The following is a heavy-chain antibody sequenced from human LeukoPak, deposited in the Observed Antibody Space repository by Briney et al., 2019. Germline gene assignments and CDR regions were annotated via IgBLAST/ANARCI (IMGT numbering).Heavy chain of an antibody. CDR3: AIDVSYGSFDY. CDR1: GFTFDDYG. V-gene: IGHV3-20*04. J-gene: IGHJ4*02. CDR2: INWNGGST. D-gene: IGHD5-18*01. Sequence: GGSLRLSCAASGFTFDDYGMNWVRLAPGKGLEWVSGINWNGGSTGYADSVKGRFTISRDNAKNSLYLQMNSLRAEDTALYYCAIDVSYGSFDYWGQGTLVTVSS.